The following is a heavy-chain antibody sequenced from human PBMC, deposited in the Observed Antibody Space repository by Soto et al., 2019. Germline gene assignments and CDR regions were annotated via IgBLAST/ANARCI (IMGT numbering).Heavy chain of an antibody. CDR2: ISGSGGST. D-gene: IGHD6-13*01. Sequence: GGSLRLSCAASGFTFSSYAMSWVRQAPGKGLGWVSAISGSGGSTYYADSVKGRFTISRDNSKNTLYLQMNSLRAEDTAVYYCAKDLQYSSSWYDYWGQGTLVTVSS. V-gene: IGHV3-23*01. CDR3: AKDLQYSSSWYDY. J-gene: IGHJ4*02. CDR1: GFTFSSYA.